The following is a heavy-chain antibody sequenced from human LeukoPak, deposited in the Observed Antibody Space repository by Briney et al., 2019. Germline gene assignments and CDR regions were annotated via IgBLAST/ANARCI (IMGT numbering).Heavy chain of an antibody. Sequence: GESLRLSCSASGFTFSSYWMTWVRQAPGKGLEWVANIKKDGGEKHYEKYYVDSVKGRFTVSRDNAKNTLILQMNSLRAEDTAVYYCARAYDRSGWYEDWGQGTRVTVSS. CDR1: GFTFSSYW. CDR3: ARAYDRSGWYED. D-gene: IGHD6-19*01. CDR2: IKKDGGEKHYEK. J-gene: IGHJ4*02. V-gene: IGHV3-7*02.